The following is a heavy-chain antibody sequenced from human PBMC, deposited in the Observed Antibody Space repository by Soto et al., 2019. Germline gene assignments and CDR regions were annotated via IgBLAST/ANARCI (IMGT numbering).Heavy chain of an antibody. D-gene: IGHD2-2*03. J-gene: IGHJ3*02. CDR2: IYHSGST. CDR1: GGSISSSNW. Sequence: SETLSLTCAVSGGSISSSNWWSWVRQPPGKWLEWIGEIYHSGSTNYNPSLKSRVTISVDKSKNQFSLKLSSVTAADTAVYYCASPNPGYCSSTSCYAFDIWGQGTMVTVSS. CDR3: ASPNPGYCSSTSCYAFDI. V-gene: IGHV4-4*02.